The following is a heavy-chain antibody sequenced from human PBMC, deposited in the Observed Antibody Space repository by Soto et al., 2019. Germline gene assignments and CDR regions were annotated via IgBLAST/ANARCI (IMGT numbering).Heavy chain of an antibody. Sequence: ETLSLTCAVYGGSFSGYYWSWIRQPPGKGLEWIGEINHSGSTNYNPSLKSRVTISVDTSKNQFSLKLSSVTAADTAVYYCARGRFGELPSAEYFQHWGQGTLVTVSS. CDR1: GGSFSGYY. CDR3: ARGRFGELPSAEYFQH. D-gene: IGHD3-10*01. V-gene: IGHV4-34*01. J-gene: IGHJ1*01. CDR2: INHSGST.